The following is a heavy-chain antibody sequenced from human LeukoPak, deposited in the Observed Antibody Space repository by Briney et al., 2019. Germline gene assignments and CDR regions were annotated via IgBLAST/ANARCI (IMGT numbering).Heavy chain of an antibody. D-gene: IGHD2-2*01. CDR2: IIPSFGTA. J-gene: IGHJ6*03. V-gene: IGHV1-69*05. CDR3: ARDCSSTSCSTMDV. Sequence: SVKVSCKASGGTFSSCAISWVRQAPGQGLEWIGGIIPSFGTANYAQKFQGRVTITTDESTSTAYMELSSLRSEDTAVYYCARDCSSTSCSTMDVWGKGTTVTVSS. CDR1: GGTFSSCA.